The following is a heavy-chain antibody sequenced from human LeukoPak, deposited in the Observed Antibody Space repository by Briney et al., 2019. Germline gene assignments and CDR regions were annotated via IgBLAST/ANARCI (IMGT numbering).Heavy chain of an antibody. J-gene: IGHJ4*02. CDR3: VSVGATIYCDS. CDR2: INSDGSST. Sequence: GGSLRLSCAASRFAFSSYWMHWVRQAPGKGLVWVSRINSDGSSTSYTDSVKGRFTISRDNAKNTLYLQMNSLRAEDTAVYYCVSVGATIYCDSWGQGTLVTVSS. D-gene: IGHD1-26*01. CDR1: RFAFSSYW. V-gene: IGHV3-74*01.